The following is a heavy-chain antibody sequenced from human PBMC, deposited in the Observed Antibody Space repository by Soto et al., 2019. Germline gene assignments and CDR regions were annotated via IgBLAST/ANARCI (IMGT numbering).Heavy chain of an antibody. D-gene: IGHD1-1*01. Sequence: QVQLVESGGGVVQPARSLTLSCAASGFTFSTYAMHWVRQAPGKGLAWVAVISDDGSNKYYADSVKGRFTISRDNSKNTLYLQMNSLRAEDTAVYYCARDLPYINNWGFGTDDWGQGTLVTVSS. CDR3: ARDLPYINNWGFGTDD. V-gene: IGHV3-30*04. CDR1: GFTFSTYA. J-gene: IGHJ4*02. CDR2: ISDDGSNK.